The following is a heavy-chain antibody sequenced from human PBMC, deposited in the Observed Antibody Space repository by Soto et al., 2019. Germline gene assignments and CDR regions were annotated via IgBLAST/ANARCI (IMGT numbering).Heavy chain of an antibody. D-gene: IGHD4-17*01. Sequence: GGSLRLSCAASGFTFSSYDMHWVRQATGKGLEWVSAIGTAGDTYYPGSVKGRFTISRENAKNTLYLQMNSLRAGDTAVYYCARGQIGMTTQPRGGAFDIWGQGTMVTVSS. CDR3: ARGQIGMTTQPRGGAFDI. J-gene: IGHJ3*02. CDR2: IGTAGDT. V-gene: IGHV3-13*01. CDR1: GFTFSSYD.